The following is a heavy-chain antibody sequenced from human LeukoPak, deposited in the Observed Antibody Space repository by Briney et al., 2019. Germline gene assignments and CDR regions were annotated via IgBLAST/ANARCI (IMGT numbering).Heavy chain of an antibody. CDR1: GFTFRNYG. CDR2: ISSSSGYI. V-gene: IGHV3-21*01. J-gene: IGHJ4*02. Sequence: GGSLRLSCAAPGFTFRNYGMNWVPHAPGKGLEWLSSISSSSGYIYYADSLKGRFTISRDNAKNSLYLQMNSLRGEDTAVYYCARVIQSSGSSDYWGQGTLVTVSS. CDR3: ARVIQSSGSSDY. D-gene: IGHD3-10*01.